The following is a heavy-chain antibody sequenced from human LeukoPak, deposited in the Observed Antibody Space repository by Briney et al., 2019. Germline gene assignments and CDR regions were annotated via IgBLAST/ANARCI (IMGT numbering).Heavy chain of an antibody. CDR1: GFTFSSYG. Sequence: PGRSLRLSCAASGFTFSSYGMHWVRQAPGKGLEWVAVISYDGSNKYYADSVKGRFTISRDNSKNTLYLQMNSLRAEDTAVYYCARDRRITFGGVIVIPQPPDYWGQGTLVTVSS. V-gene: IGHV3-30*03. CDR2: ISYDGSNK. CDR3: ARDRRITFGGVIVIPQPPDY. D-gene: IGHD3-16*02. J-gene: IGHJ4*02.